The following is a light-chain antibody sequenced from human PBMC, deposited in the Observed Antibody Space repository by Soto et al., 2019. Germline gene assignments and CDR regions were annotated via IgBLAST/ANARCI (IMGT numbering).Light chain of an antibody. CDR2: WAS. J-gene: IGKJ1*01. Sequence: DIVMTQSPDSLTVSLGERATINCKSSQSLLYSSNNRNYLAWYQQKPGQPPKLLIYWASIRESGVPDRFSGGGSGTDFTLTINSLQAEDVAVYYCQQYYNTPQTFGQGTKVEIK. V-gene: IGKV4-1*01. CDR3: QQYYNTPQT. CDR1: QSLLYSSNNRNY.